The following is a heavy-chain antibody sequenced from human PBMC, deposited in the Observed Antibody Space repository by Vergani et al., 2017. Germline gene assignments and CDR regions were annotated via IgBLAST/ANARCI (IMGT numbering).Heavy chain of an antibody. D-gene: IGHD3-3*01. J-gene: IGHJ5*02. CDR2: INHSGST. Sequence: QVQLQQWGAGLLKPSETLSLTCAVYGGSFSGYYWSWIRQPPGKGLEWIGEINHSGSTNYNPSLKSRVTISVDTSKNQFSLELSSVTAADTAVYYCARLSRIRDFWSGYTWFDPWGQGTLVTVSS. CDR3: ARLSRIRDFWSGYTWFDP. V-gene: IGHV4-34*01. CDR1: GGSFSGYY.